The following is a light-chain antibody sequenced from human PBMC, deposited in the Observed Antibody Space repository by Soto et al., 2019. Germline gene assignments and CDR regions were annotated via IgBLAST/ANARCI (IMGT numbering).Light chain of an antibody. CDR3: QQYNNWPPDRT. CDR2: GAS. V-gene: IGKV3-15*01. Sequence: EIVMTQSPATLSVSPGERATLSCRASQSVGSNLAWYQQKPCQAPRLLIYGASTSATGIPAMFSGSGSGTEFTLTISSLQSEDFAIYFCQQYNNWPPDRTFGQGTKVEIK. J-gene: IGKJ1*01. CDR1: QSVGSN.